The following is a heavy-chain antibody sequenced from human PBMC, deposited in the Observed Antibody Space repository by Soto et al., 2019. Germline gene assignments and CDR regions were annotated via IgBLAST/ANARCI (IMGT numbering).Heavy chain of an antibody. CDR1: GYTFTSYD. CDR2: MNPNSGNT. V-gene: IGHV1-8*01. J-gene: IGHJ4*02. D-gene: IGHD6-6*01. CDR3: AIAARPAH. Sequence: QVQLVQSGAEVKKPGASVKVSCKAAGYTFTSYDINWVRQATGQGLEGMGWMNPNSGNTGYAQKCHVSVALTRNTSLSTAYMELSSLSSEDTAVYYCAIAARPAHLGQGTMVTVSS.